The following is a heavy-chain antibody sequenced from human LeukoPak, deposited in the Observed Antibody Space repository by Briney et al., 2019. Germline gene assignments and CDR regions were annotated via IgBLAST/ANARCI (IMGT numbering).Heavy chain of an antibody. D-gene: IGHD3-16*01. CDR3: ATPSGGSRRYFDY. CDR2: IIPIFGIA. CDR1: GGTFSSYA. V-gene: IGHV1-69*04. Sequence: AAVKVSCKAPGGTFSSYAISWVRQAPGQGVEWMGRIIPIFGIANYAQKFQCRVTITADKSTSTAYMELSSLRSEDTAVYYCATPSGGSRRYFDYWGQGTLVTVSS. J-gene: IGHJ4*02.